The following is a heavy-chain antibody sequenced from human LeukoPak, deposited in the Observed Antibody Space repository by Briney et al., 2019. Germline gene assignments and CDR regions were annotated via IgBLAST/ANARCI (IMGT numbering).Heavy chain of an antibody. J-gene: IGHJ4*02. V-gene: IGHV3-11*01. CDR2: ISSSGSTI. D-gene: IGHD2/OR15-2a*01. CDR1: GFTFSDYY. CDR3: AKDIGQWYYGGYFDY. Sequence: PGGSLRLSCAASGFTFSDYYMNWIRQAPGKGLEWVSYISSSGSTIYYADSVKGRFTISRDNAKNSLYLQMNSLRAEDTALYYCAKDIGQWYYGGYFDYWGQGTLVTVSS.